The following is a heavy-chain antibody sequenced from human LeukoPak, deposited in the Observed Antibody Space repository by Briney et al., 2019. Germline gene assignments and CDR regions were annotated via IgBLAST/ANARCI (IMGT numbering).Heavy chain of an antibody. CDR2: STGSGGST. CDR1: GFTFSSYA. J-gene: IGHJ4*02. D-gene: IGHD3-22*01. V-gene: IGHV3-23*01. Sequence: PGASLRLSCAASGFTFSSYAMSWVRQAPGKGLEWVSGSTGSGGSTYYADSVKGRFTISRDNSKNTLYLQMNSLRAEDTAVYYCAKGRSEDYYESSGYWGQGTLVTVSS. CDR3: AKGRSEDYYESSGY.